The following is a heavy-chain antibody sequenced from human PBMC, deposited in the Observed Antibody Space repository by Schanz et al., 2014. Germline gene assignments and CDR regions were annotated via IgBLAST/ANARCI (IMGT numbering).Heavy chain of an antibody. V-gene: IGHV3-7*01. Sequence: EVQLVESGGGLVQPGGSLRLSCAASEFSFSSFWMSWVRQTPGKGLEWVANINEDGSARAYVDFVRGRFIISRDNAQNSLYLQRNNLRVDDTAVYYCARGQRWGQGTLVSVSS. CDR3: ARGQR. J-gene: IGHJ4*02. CDR1: EFSFSSFW. CDR2: INEDGSAR.